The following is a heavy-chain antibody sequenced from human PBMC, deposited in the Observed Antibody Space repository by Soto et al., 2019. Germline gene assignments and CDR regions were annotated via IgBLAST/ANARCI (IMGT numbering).Heavy chain of an antibody. CDR3: ASVLYSSSWYYFDY. V-gene: IGHV4-34*01. Sequence: SETLSLTCAVYGGSFSGYYWSWIRQPPGKGLEWIGEINHSGSTNYNPSLKSRVTISVDTSKNQFSLKLSSVTAADTAVYYCASVLYSSSWYYFDYWGQGTLVTVSS. D-gene: IGHD6-13*01. CDR2: INHSGST. CDR1: GGSFSGYY. J-gene: IGHJ4*02.